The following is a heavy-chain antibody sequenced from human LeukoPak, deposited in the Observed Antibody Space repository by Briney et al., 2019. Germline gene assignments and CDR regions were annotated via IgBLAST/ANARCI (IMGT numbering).Heavy chain of an antibody. CDR2: IQYDGSNE. D-gene: IGHD2-8*01. CDR1: GFTFDDYG. V-gene: IGHV3-30*02. Sequence: GGSLRLSCAASGFTFDDYGMHWVRQAPGKGLEWVAYIQYDGSNEQYAHSVKGRFRISRDSSKNILYLQMDSLRAEDTAVYYCAKDRCSNGIGCYYYYMDVWGKGTTVTISS. CDR3: AKDRCSNGIGCYYYYMDV. J-gene: IGHJ6*03.